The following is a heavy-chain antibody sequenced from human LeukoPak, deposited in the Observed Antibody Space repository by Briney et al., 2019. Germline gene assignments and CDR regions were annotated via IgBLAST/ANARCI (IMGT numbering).Heavy chain of an antibody. CDR3: ARGLATRGYYYYYMDV. Sequence: ASVKVSCKASGYTFTSYDINWVRQATGQGLEWMGWMNPNSGNTGYAQKFQGRVTMTRNTSISTAYMELSSLRSEDTAVYYCARGLATRGYYYYYMDVWGKGTTVTVS. CDR1: GYTFTSYD. V-gene: IGHV1-8*01. CDR2: MNPNSGNT. D-gene: IGHD5-12*01. J-gene: IGHJ6*03.